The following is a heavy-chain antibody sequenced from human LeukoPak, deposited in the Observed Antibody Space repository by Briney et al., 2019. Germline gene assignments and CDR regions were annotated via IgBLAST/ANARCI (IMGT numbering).Heavy chain of an antibody. CDR3: ARDGSWGGYSFYFYIDV. V-gene: IGHV3-23*01. Sequence: GGSLRLSCEVSGFTFGNYAMSWVRQTPGKGLEWISGISASGHYTYNTESLKGRFTISRDNFKNTVYLQMSNLRVEDTALYYCARDGSWGGYSFYFYIDVWGKGTPVTVSS. J-gene: IGHJ6*03. CDR2: ISASGHYT. D-gene: IGHD3-16*01. CDR1: GFTFGNYA.